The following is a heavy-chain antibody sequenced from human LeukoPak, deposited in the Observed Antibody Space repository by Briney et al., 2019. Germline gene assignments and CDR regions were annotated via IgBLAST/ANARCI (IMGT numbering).Heavy chain of an antibody. CDR1: GFTVSSNY. CDR2: IYSGGST. V-gene: IGHV3-53*01. CDR3: VRGDGDLFDF. Sequence: PGGSLRLSCAASGFTVSSNYMSWVRQAPGKGLEWVSVIYSGGSTYYADSVRGRFTISRDNAKNSIHLQMSGLRAEDSAVYYCVRGDGDLFDFWGQGTLVSVSS. D-gene: IGHD4-17*01. J-gene: IGHJ4*02.